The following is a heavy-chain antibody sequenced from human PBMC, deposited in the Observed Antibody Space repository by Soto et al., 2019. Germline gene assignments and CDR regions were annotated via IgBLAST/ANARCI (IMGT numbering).Heavy chain of an antibody. Sequence: QVHLVQSGAEVKKPGASVKVSCKASGYTFTDYYIHWVRQAPGQGLEWMGWIYPKSAVTNTAKKFQGRVTMTRDTSISTAYTELSSLRSDDTAVYYCARDLAFYDLPYYYGMDAWGQGTTVTVSS. CDR2: IYPKSAVT. CDR1: GYTFTDYY. J-gene: IGHJ6*02. V-gene: IGHV1-2*02. D-gene: IGHD3-3*01. CDR3: ARDLAFYDLPYYYGMDA.